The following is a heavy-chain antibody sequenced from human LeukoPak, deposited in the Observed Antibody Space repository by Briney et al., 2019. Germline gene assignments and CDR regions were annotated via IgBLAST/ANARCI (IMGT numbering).Heavy chain of an antibody. CDR2: IYYSGST. J-gene: IGHJ6*02. CDR1: GGSISSGGYY. D-gene: IGHD2-2*01. CDR3: AIDGPISVVPLDV. Sequence: PSQTLSLTCTVSGGSISSGGYYWSWIRQHPGKGLEWIGYIYYSGSTYYNPSLKSRVTISVDTSKNQFSLKLSSVTAADTAVYYCAIDGPISVVPLDVWGQGTTITVSS. V-gene: IGHV4-31*03.